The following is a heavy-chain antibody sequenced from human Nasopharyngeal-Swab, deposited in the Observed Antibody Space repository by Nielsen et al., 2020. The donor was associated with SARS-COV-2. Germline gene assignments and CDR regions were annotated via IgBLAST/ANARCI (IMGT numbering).Heavy chain of an antibody. Sequence: SDTLSLTCTVSGGSISSSSYYWGWIRQPPGKGLEWIGSIYYSGSTYYNPSLKSRVTISVDTSKNQFSLKLSSVTAADTAVYYCARHADGSPWDYWGQGTLVTVSS. CDR3: ARHADGSPWDY. J-gene: IGHJ4*02. CDR2: IYYSGST. CDR1: GGSISSSSYY. V-gene: IGHV4-39*01. D-gene: IGHD5-24*01.